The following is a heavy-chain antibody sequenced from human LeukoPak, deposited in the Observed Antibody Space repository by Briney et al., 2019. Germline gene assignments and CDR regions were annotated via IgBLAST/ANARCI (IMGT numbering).Heavy chain of an antibody. Sequence: SETLSLTCTVSGGSISSGSYYWSWIRQPAGKGLEWIGRIYTSGSTNYNPSLKSRVTISLDTSKNQFSLKLSSVTAADTAVYYCARDRVVGDDWFDPWGQGTLVTVSS. V-gene: IGHV4-61*02. D-gene: IGHD1-26*01. CDR3: ARDRVVGDDWFDP. J-gene: IGHJ5*02. CDR1: GGSISSGSYY. CDR2: IYTSGST.